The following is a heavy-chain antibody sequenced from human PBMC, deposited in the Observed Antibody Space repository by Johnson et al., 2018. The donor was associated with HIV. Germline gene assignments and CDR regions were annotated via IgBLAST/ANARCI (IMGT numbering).Heavy chain of an antibody. CDR2: ISYDGSNK. CDR1: GFTFSSYA. V-gene: IGHV3-30*04. J-gene: IGHJ3*02. CDR3: AKVGGTTILRDAFDI. D-gene: IGHD1-1*01. Sequence: QVQLVESGGGVVQPGRSLRLSCVASGFTFSSYAMHWVRQAPGKGLEWVAVISYDGSNKYYADSVKGRFTISRDNSKNTLYLQMNSLRAEDTAGYYCAKVGGTTILRDAFDIWGQGTMVTVSS.